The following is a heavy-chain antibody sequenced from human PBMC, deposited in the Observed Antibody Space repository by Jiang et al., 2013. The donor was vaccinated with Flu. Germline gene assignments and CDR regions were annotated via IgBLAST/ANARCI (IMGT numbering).Heavy chain of an antibody. CDR3: ARDHYGLHGDYGNFDY. D-gene: IGHD4-17*01. Sequence: SLRLSCAASGFTFSSYGMHWVRQAPGKGLEWVAVIWYDGSNKYYADSVKGRFTISRDNSKNTLYLQMNSLRAEDTAVYYCARDHYGLHGDYGNFDYWGQGTLVTVSS. CDR1: GFTFSSYG. V-gene: IGHV3-33*01. CDR2: IWYDGSNK. J-gene: IGHJ4*02.